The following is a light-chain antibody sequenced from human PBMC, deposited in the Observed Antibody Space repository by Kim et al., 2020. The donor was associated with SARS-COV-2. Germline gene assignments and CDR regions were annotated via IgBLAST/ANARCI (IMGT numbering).Light chain of an antibody. V-gene: IGKV1-5*03. CDR2: KAS. J-gene: IGKJ3*01. CDR1: QTISTW. CDR3: QQYNSYPFT. Sequence: ASVGDRVTITCRASQTISTWLAWYQQKPGKAPKLLIYKASSLESGVLSRFSGSGSGTEFTLTISSLQPDDFATYYCQQYNSYPFTFGPGTKVDIK.